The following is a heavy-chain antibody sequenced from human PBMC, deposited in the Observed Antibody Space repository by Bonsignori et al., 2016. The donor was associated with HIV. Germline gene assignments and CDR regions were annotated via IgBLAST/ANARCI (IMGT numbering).Heavy chain of an antibody. D-gene: IGHD7-27*01. CDR3: ATGGLGTGDY. V-gene: IGHV1-69-2*01. J-gene: IGHJ4*02. CDR2: VDPEDGET. Sequence: WVRQAPGQGLEWMGLVDPEDGETIYAEKFQGRVTITADTSTDTAYMELSSLRSEDTAVYYCATGGLGTGDYWGQGTLVTVSS.